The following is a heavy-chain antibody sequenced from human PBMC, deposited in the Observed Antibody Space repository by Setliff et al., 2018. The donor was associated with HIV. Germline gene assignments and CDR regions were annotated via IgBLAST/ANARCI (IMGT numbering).Heavy chain of an antibody. CDR1: GGSIRSSSYY. J-gene: IGHJ4*02. V-gene: IGHV4-61*01. Sequence: SETLSLTCTVSGGSIRSSSYYWSWIRQPPGKGLEWIGYVYSTGSTNSKSSLKSRVTISVDTSKNQFSLKLSSVTAADTAVYYCARSGMITFGGAEDYWGQGTLVTVSS. CDR2: VYSTGST. D-gene: IGHD3-16*01. CDR3: ARSGMITFGGAEDY.